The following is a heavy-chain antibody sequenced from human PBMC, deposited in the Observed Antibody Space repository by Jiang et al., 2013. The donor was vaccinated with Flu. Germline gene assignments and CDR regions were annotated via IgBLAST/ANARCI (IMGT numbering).Heavy chain of an antibody. Sequence: GPGLVKPSGTLSLTCAVSGGSISSSNWWSWVRQPPGKGLEWIGEIYHSGSTNYNPSLKSRVTISVDKSKNQFSLKLSSVTAADTAVYYCAREGLTTGSSWSLSDKGMDVWGKGTTVTVSS. J-gene: IGHJ6*03. D-gene: IGHD6-13*01. CDR2: IYHSGST. V-gene: IGHV4-4*02. CDR3: AREGLTTGSSWSLSDKGMDV. CDR1: GGSISSSNW.